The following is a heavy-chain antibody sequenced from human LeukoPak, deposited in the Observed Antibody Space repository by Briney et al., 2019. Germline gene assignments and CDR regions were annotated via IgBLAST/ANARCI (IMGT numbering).Heavy chain of an antibody. CDR2: ISYDGSNK. CDR1: GFTFSSYG. Sequence: GRSLRLSCAASGFTFSSYGMHWVRQAPGKGLEWVAVISYDGSNKYYADSVKGRFTISRDNSKNTLYLQMNSLRAEDTAVYYCARDDRQVFDYWGQGTLVTVSS. V-gene: IGHV3-30*03. J-gene: IGHJ4*02. CDR3: ARDDRQVFDY. D-gene: IGHD1-14*01.